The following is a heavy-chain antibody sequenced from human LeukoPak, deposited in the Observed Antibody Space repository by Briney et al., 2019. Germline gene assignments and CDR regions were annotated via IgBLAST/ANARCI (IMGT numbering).Heavy chain of an antibody. Sequence: GSLRLSCAASGFTFSSYSMNWVRQAPGKGLEWIGEIYHSGSTNYNPSLKSRVTISVDTSKNQFSLKLSSVTAADTAVYYCASGTTGTTSDYWGQGTLVTVSS. CDR1: GFTFSSYS. CDR3: ASGTTGTTSDY. CDR2: IYHSGST. D-gene: IGHD1-1*01. J-gene: IGHJ4*02. V-gene: IGHV4-34*01.